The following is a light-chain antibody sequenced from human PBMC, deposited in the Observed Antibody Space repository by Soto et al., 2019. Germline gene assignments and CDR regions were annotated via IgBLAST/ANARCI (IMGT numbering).Light chain of an antibody. CDR2: GAS. Sequence: EIEMTQSPATLSLAPGERVTLSCRASESVSSTYLAWYQHKPGQAPRLLIYGASSRATGIPDRFSGSGSGTDFTLTISRVEPEDFAVYYCQRYVSLPITFGQGTRLEIK. V-gene: IGKV3-20*01. J-gene: IGKJ5*01. CDR3: QRYVSLPIT. CDR1: ESVSSTY.